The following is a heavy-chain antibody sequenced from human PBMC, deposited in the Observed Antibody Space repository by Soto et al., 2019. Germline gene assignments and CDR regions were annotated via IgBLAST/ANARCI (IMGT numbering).Heavy chain of an antibody. Sequence: ASVKVSCKASGYTFTSYDINWVRQATGQGLEWMGWMNPNSGNTGYAQKFQGRVTMTRNTSISTAYVELSSLRSEDTAVYYCARGIRAMVRGRKKWDAYYYYYMDVWGKGTTVTVSS. CDR3: ARGIRAMVRGRKKWDAYYYYYMDV. CDR1: GYTFTSYD. J-gene: IGHJ6*03. CDR2: MNPNSGNT. V-gene: IGHV1-8*01. D-gene: IGHD3-10*01.